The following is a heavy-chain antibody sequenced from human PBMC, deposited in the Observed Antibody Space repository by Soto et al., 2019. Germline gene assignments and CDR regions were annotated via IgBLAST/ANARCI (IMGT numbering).Heavy chain of an antibody. CDR3: AIDRYDILTGYPTFDY. J-gene: IGHJ4*02. Sequence: QVQLVQSGAEVKKPGASVKVSCKASGYTFTSYGLSWVRQAPGQGLEWMGWISAYNGNTNYAQKLQGRVTITTDTSTSTAYMELRSLRSDDTAVYYCAIDRYDILTGYPTFDYWGQGTLVTVSS. V-gene: IGHV1-18*01. D-gene: IGHD3-9*01. CDR2: ISAYNGNT. CDR1: GYTFTSYG.